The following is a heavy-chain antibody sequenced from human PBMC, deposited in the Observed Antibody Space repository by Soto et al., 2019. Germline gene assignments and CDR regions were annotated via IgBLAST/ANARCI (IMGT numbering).Heavy chain of an antibody. CDR1: GGSISSYY. D-gene: IGHD4-17*01. J-gene: IGHJ3*02. Sequence: QVQLQESGPGLVKPSETLSLTCTVSGGSISSYYWSWIRQPPGKGLEWIGYIYYSGSTNYNPSLKSRDTRSVDTSKTQFSLKMSSVTAADTAVYYCARRYGDAFDIWGQGTMVTVSS. CDR2: IYYSGST. V-gene: IGHV4-59*08. CDR3: ARRYGDAFDI.